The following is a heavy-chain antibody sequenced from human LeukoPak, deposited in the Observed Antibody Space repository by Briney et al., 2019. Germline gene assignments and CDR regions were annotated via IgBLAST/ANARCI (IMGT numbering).Heavy chain of an antibody. D-gene: IGHD3-3*01. Sequence: GGSLRPSCAASGFTFSSYWMSWVRQAPGKGLEWVANIKQDGSEKYYVDSVKGRFTISRANAKNSLYLEMNSLRAEDTAVSYCAREIRFVEWSNYYYGMDVWGQGTTVTVSS. CDR3: AREIRFVEWSNYYYGMDV. CDR2: IKQDGSEK. CDR1: GFTFSSYW. J-gene: IGHJ6*02. V-gene: IGHV3-7*03.